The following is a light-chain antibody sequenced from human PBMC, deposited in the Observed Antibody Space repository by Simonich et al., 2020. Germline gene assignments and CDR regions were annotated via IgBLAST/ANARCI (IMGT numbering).Light chain of an antibody. V-gene: IGLV2-14*01. CDR3: SSYTSSSVV. J-gene: IGLJ2*01. CDR2: DVS. CDR1: SSDVGGYNY. Sequence: QSALTQPASVSGSPGQSITISCTGTSSDVGGYNYVSWYQQHPGKAPKLMIYDVSKRPSGVSKLFSGSKSGNTASLTISGLQAEDEADYYCSSYTSSSVVFGGGTKLTVL.